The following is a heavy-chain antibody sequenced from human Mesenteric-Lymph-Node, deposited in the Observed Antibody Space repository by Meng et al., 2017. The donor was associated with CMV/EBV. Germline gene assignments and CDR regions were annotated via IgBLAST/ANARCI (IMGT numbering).Heavy chain of an antibody. CDR2: FYRNQSP. D-gene: IGHD5-12*01. CDR3: TRVDSGYENYFDY. J-gene: IGHJ4*02. Sequence: AFSHRSLSVVQWWGWVPQPPGRGLELLRRFYRNQSPNSDPSLQSRLTLSVDQSKNQFSLKLRSVTAAGTAVYCCTRVDSGYENYFDYWGQGTLVSVSS. V-gene: IGHV4-4*01. CDR1: HRSLSVVQW.